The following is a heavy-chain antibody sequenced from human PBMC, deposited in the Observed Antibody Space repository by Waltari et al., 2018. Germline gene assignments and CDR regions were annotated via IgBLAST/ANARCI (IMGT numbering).Heavy chain of an antibody. Sequence: EVQLLESGGGLVQPGGSLRLSCAASGFTFSTYSMSWVRQVPGKGLEGVSSISGSGTGTYYADSVKGRFTISRDNSKNTLSLQMNSLRAEDTALYYCATFKGDYWGQGTLVTVSS. D-gene: IGHD3-16*01. J-gene: IGHJ4*02. CDR1: GFTFSTYS. CDR3: ATFKGDY. V-gene: IGHV3-23*01. CDR2: ISGSGTGT.